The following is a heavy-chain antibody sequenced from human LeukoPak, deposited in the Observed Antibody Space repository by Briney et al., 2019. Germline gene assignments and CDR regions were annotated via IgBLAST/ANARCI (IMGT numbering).Heavy chain of an antibody. V-gene: IGHV3-48*03. CDR3: ARVRGYFDS. CDR2: ISSSGSTI. CDR1: GFTFSSYE. D-gene: IGHD3-16*01. J-gene: IGHJ4*02. Sequence: PGGSLRLSCAASGFTFSSYEMNWVRQAPGKGLEWVSYISSSGSTIYYADSVKGRFTISRDNAKNSLDLQMIRLRVEDTAVYYCARVRGYFDSWGQGTLVTVSS.